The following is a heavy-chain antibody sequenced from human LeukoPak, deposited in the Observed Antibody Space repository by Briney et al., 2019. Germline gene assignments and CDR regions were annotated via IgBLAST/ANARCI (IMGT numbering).Heavy chain of an antibody. V-gene: IGHV4-38-2*02. J-gene: IGHJ4*02. CDR2: IYHSGST. D-gene: IGHD3-22*01. Sequence: SETLSLTCTVSGYSISSGYYWGWIRQPPGKGLEWIGSIYHSGSTYYNLSLKSRVTISVDTSKNQFSLKLSSVTAADTAVYYCACQGVTMTNYWGQGTLVTVSS. CDR1: GYSISSGYY. CDR3: ACQGVTMTNY.